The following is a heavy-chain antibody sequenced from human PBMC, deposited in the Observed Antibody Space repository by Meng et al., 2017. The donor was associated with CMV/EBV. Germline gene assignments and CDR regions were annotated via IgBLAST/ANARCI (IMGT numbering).Heavy chain of an antibody. CDR2: IYSGGST. J-gene: IGHJ4*02. CDR3: AREQQQVVDY. D-gene: IGHD6-13*01. Sequence: GGSLRLSCAASGFTVSSNYMSWVRQAPGKGLEWVSVIYSGGSTYYADSVKGRFTISRDNSKNTLYLQMNGLRPEDTAIYYCAREQQQVVDYWGQGTLVTVSS. CDR1: GFTVSSNY. V-gene: IGHV3-53*05.